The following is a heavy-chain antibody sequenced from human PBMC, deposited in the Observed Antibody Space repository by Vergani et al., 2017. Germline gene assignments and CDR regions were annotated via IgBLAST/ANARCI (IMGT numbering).Heavy chain of an antibody. CDR2: RSGSGGVT. Sequence: EVQLLESGGNLVQPGGSLRLSCAASGFTFTNFAMTWVRQAPGGGLEWVSVRSGSGGVTYYADSVKGRCTISRDNSKNTMFLQMNNLRAGGTAVYYCAKESGPGYYERRGYWDYWGQGTMVTVSS. CDR3: AKESGPGYYERRGYWDY. D-gene: IGHD3-22*01. CDR1: GFTFTNFA. V-gene: IGHV3-23*01. J-gene: IGHJ4*02.